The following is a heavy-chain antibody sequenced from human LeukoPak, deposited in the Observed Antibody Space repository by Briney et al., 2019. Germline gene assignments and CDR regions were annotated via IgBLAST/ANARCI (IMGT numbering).Heavy chain of an antibody. CDR3: ASDTSYYFDY. D-gene: IGHD2/OR15-2a*01. CDR1: GYTFTGYY. V-gene: IGHV1-2*04. CDR2: INPNSGGT. Sequence: GASVKVSCKASGYTFTGYYIHWVRQAPGQGLEWMGWINPNSGGTNYAQNFQGWVTMTRDTSISTAYMELSRLRFDDTAVYYCASDTSYYFDYWGQGTLVTVSS. J-gene: IGHJ4*02.